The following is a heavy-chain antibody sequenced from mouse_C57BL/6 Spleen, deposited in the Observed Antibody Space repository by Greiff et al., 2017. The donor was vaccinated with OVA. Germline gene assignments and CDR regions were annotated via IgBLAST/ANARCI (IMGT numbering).Heavy chain of an antibody. D-gene: IGHD1-1*01. J-gene: IGHJ3*01. Sequence: VKLVESGAELVRPGASVTLSCKASGYTFTDYEMHWVKQTPVHGLEWIGAIDPETGGTAYNQKFKGKAILTADKSSSTAYMELRSLTSEDSAVYYCARALYYGSSYPAWFAYWGQGTLVTVSA. V-gene: IGHV1-15*01. CDR2: IDPETGGT. CDR1: GYTFTDYE. CDR3: ARALYYGSSYPAWFAY.